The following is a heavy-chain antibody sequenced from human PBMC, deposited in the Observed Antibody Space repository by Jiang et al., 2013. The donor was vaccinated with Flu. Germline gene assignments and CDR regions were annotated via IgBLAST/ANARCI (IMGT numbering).Heavy chain of an antibody. Sequence: GSGLVKPSQTLSLTCTVSGGSISRGGYYWSWIRHLPGKGLEWIGYIYYSGNTYYNPSLKSRVLISVDTTRNQFFLNPTSMTAADTAVYYCAREDRGGIAPYYFDYWGPGTLVTVSS. CDR3: AREDRGGIAPYYFDY. CDR2: IYYSGNT. V-gene: IGHV4-31*03. CDR1: GGSISRGGYY. J-gene: IGHJ4*02. D-gene: IGHD6-13*01.